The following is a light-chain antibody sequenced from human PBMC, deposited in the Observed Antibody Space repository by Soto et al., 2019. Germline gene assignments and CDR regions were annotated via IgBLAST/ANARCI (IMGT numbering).Light chain of an antibody. CDR1: QDISNY. Sequence: DIQMTQSPSSLSASVGDRVTITCQASQDISNYLNWYQQKPGKAPKLLIYDASNLETGVPSRFSGSGSGTDFTFTISSLQPEDIATYFCHQYDNLPLCTFGQGTKLEIK. J-gene: IGKJ2*02. V-gene: IGKV1-33*01. CDR3: HQYDNLPLCT. CDR2: DAS.